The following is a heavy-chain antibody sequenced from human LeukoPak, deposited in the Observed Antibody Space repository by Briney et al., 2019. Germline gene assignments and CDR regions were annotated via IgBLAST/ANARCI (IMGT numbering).Heavy chain of an antibody. CDR1: GGSFSGYY. V-gene: IGHV4-34*01. Sequence: SETLSLTCAVYGGSFSGYYWSWIRQPPGKGLEWIGEINHSGSTNYNPSLKSRVTISVDTSKNQFSLKLSSVTAADTAVYYCARLAPMRAYDSSIFDYWGQGTLVTVSS. J-gene: IGHJ4*02. CDR3: ARLAPMRAYDSSIFDY. D-gene: IGHD3-22*01. CDR2: INHSGST.